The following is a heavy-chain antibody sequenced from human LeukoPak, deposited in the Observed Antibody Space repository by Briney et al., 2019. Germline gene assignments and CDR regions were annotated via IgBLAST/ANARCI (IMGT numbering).Heavy chain of an antibody. CDR1: GFTFSSYS. J-gene: IGHJ4*02. CDR2: ISSSSSYI. Sequence: PGGSLRLSCAASGFTFSSYSMNWVRQAPGKGLEWVSSISSSSSYIYYADSVKGRFTISRDNAKNSLYLQMNSLRAEDTAVYYCARPSNYGGNSASDYWGQGTLVTVSS. CDR3: ARPSNYGGNSASDY. V-gene: IGHV3-21*01. D-gene: IGHD4-23*01.